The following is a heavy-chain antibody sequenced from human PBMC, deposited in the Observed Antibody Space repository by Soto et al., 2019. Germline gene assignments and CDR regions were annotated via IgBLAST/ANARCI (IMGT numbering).Heavy chain of an antibody. CDR2: ISSNSAYI. D-gene: IGHD6-13*01. J-gene: IGHJ5*02. V-gene: IGHV3-21*01. CDR3: TRDASRDSSARGWFDP. CDR1: GFTFRSFT. Sequence: GGSLRLSCAASGFTFRSFTMNWVRQAQGKGLEWVSTISSNSAYIYYTDALRGCFTISRDNAKNSLHIQMNSLRAEDTAVYYCTRDASRDSSARGWFDPWGPGTLVTVSS.